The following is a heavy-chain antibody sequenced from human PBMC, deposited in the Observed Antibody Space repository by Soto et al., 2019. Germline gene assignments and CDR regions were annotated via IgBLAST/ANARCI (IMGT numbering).Heavy chain of an antibody. CDR2: AYHNGNA. D-gene: IGHD7-27*01. J-gene: IGHJ3*01. Sequence: YLGWSRQPPGKGLEWIGSAYHNGNANYNPPLESRVTISIDTSKNQFSLELTSVTAADTAVYYCSSQSRNWGWGAFAVCGQRTIVTGS. CDR1: Y. V-gene: IGHV4-38-2*01. CDR3: SSQSRNWGWGAFAV.